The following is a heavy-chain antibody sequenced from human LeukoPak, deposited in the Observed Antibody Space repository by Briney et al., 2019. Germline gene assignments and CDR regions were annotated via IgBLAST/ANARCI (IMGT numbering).Heavy chain of an antibody. CDR1: GFTVSSIY. Sequence: PGGSLRLSCAASGFTVSSIYMSWVRQAPGKGLEWVSVIYPGGNTYYADSVKGRFTVSRDNSKNTLYLQMNSLRAEDTAVYYCASPRSGQSFDIWGQGTMVTVSS. J-gene: IGHJ3*02. D-gene: IGHD6-19*01. CDR2: IYPGGNT. V-gene: IGHV3-53*01. CDR3: ASPRSGQSFDI.